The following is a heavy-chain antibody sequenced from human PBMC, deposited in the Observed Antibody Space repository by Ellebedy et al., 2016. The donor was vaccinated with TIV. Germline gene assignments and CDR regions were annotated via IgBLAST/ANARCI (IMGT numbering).Heavy chain of an antibody. V-gene: IGHV3-21*01. Sequence: GGSLRLXCAASGFTFSSYGMNWVRQAPGKGLEWVSSISSSSSYIYYADSVKGRFTISRDNAKNSLYLQMNSLRAEDTAVYYCARDHIPKAFDIWGQGTMVTVSS. CDR2: ISSSSSYI. D-gene: IGHD2-21*01. CDR3: ARDHIPKAFDI. CDR1: GFTFSSYG. J-gene: IGHJ3*02.